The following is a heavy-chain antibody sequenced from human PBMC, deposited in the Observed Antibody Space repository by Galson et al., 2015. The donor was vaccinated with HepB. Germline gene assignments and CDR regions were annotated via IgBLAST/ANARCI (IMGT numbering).Heavy chain of an antibody. D-gene: IGHD3-10*01. V-gene: IGHV1-3*01. CDR2: INAGNGNT. Sequence: SVKVSCKASGYTFTSYAMHWVRQAPGQRLEWMGWINAGNGNTKYSQKFQGRVTITRDTSASTAYMELSSLRSEDTAVYYCARGTMVQGVISPVHYFDYWGQGTLVTVSS. CDR1: GYTFTSYA. CDR3: ARGTMVQGVISPVHYFDY. J-gene: IGHJ4*02.